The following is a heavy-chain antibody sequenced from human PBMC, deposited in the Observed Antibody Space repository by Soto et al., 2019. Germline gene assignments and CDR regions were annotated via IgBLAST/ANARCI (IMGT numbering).Heavy chain of an antibody. D-gene: IGHD3-10*01. CDR3: ASGWFGEFVYQFDY. CDR1: GYTFTSYG. J-gene: IGHJ4*02. CDR2: ISAYNGNT. V-gene: IGHV1-18*01. Sequence: QVQLVQSGAEVKKPGASVKVSCKPSGYTFTSYGITWVRQAPGQGLEWMGWISAYNGNTNYAQKFQGRVTMTTDTCTTTAYMDLRSLGADDTAVYYCASGWFGEFVYQFDYWGPGTLVTVAS.